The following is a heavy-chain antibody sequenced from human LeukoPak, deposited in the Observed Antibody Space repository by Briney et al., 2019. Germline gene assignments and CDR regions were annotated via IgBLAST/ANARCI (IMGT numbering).Heavy chain of an antibody. J-gene: IGHJ3*02. D-gene: IGHD3-22*01. CDR2: IYPGDSDT. CDR3: AMPLYYYDSSGYYYDAFDI. CDR1: GYSFTTHW. V-gene: IGHV5-51*01. Sequence: GESLKISCKASGYSFTTHWIGWVRQMPGKGLEWMGIIYPGDSDTRYSPSFQGHVTISADKSISTAYLQWSSLKASDTAMYYCAMPLYYYDSSGYYYDAFDIWGQGTMVTVSS.